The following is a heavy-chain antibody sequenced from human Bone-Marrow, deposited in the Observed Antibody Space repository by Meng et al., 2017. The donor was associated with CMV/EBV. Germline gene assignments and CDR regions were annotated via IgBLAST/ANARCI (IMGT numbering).Heavy chain of an antibody. CDR3: ATGTGRSDFDY. J-gene: IGHJ4*02. CDR1: GFNFSDAW. CDR2: VKKKSEGGTR. D-gene: IGHD1-1*01. V-gene: IGHV3-15*01. Sequence: GGSLRLSCAASGFNFSDAWLSWVRQVQGKGLEWVGRVKKKSEGGTRDYAAPVKGRFTISRDDSKDTLFLQMNSLQTEDTALYYCATGTGRSDFDYWGQGILVTVSS.